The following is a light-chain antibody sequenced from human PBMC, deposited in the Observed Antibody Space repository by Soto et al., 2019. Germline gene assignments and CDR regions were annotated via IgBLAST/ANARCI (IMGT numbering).Light chain of an antibody. J-gene: IGKJ2*01. CDR3: HQYFSSPLT. CDR2: DAS. CDR1: QSVNSNL. Sequence: EIVLTQSPGTLSLSPGEGATVSCRASQSVNSNLLAWFQQKPGQAPRLLIHDASRRATGIPDRFSGSGSGTDFTLSISRLEPEDFAVYYCHQYFSSPLTCGQGTKLEIK. V-gene: IGKV3-20*01.